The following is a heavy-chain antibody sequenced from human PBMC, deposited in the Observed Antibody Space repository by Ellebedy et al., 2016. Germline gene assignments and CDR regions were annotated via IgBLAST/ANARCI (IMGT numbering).Heavy chain of an antibody. CDR1: GFSVKNTY. CDR3: ARGMNYDAFDI. Sequence: GESLKISCAASGFSVKNTYITWVRQAPGKGLECVSVIYSGGSTYEAEPVKGRFTISRDDSKNTLYLQMDSLRADDTAVYYCARGMNYDAFDIWGQGTTVTVSS. V-gene: IGHV3-53*01. J-gene: IGHJ3*02. CDR2: IYSGGST. D-gene: IGHD5-24*01.